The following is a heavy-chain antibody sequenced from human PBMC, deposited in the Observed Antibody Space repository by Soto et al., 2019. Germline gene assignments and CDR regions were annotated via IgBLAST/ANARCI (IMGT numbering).Heavy chain of an antibody. Sequence: GGSLRLSCAASGFTFSSYGMHWVRQAPGKGLEWVAVIWYDGSNKYYADSVKGRFTISRDNSKNTLYLQMNSLRAEDTAVYYCAKVTTATRRPNYGMDVWGQGTTVTVSS. D-gene: IGHD4-17*01. CDR1: GFTFSSYG. J-gene: IGHJ6*02. CDR3: AKVTTATRRPNYGMDV. V-gene: IGHV3-33*06. CDR2: IWYDGSNK.